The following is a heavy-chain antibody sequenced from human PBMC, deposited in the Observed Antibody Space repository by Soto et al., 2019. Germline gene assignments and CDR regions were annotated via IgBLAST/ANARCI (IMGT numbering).Heavy chain of an antibody. J-gene: IGHJ4*02. CDR3: ARGRYGDY. D-gene: IGHD4-17*01. V-gene: IGHV1-18*01. CDR1: GYRFTSYG. Sequence: QAHLVQSGPEVKKPGASVKVSCKGSGYRFTSYGIAWVRQAPGQGLEWMGWISAHNGNTEYAQKFQGRVTVTRDTSTSPASLELRRLRSVDTALYYCARGRYGDYSGQGALVTVSS. CDR2: ISAHNGNT.